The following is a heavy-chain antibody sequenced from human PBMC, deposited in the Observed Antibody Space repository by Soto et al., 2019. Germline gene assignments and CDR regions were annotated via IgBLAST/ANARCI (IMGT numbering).Heavy chain of an antibody. V-gene: IGHV5-51*01. Sequence: GESLKISCKGSGYSFTSYWIGWVRQMPGKGLEWMGIIYPGDSDTRYSPSFQGQVTISADKSISTAYLQWSSLKASDTAMYYCARHGVRFLEWLGGIPDRGDEAYYGMDVWGQGTTVTVSS. CDR1: GYSFTSYW. J-gene: IGHJ6*02. CDR3: ARHGVRFLEWLGGIPDRGDEAYYGMDV. D-gene: IGHD3-3*01. CDR2: IYPGDSDT.